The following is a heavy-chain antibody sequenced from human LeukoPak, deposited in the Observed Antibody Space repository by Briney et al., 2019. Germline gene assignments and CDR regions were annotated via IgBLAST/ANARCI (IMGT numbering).Heavy chain of an antibody. CDR3: AKGTDFWSGYVFDY. D-gene: IGHD3-3*01. J-gene: IGHJ4*02. CDR1: GFTFSSYG. CDR2: IWYDGSNK. V-gene: IGHV3-33*06. Sequence: GGSLRLSCAASGFTFSSYGMHWVRQATGKGLEWVAVIWYDGSNKYYADSVKGRFTISRDNSKNTLYLQMNSLRAEDTAVYYCAKGTDFWSGYVFDYWGQGTLVTVSS.